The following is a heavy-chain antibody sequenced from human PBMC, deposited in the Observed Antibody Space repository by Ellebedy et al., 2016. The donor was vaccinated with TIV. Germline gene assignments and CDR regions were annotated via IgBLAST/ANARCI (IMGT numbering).Heavy chain of an antibody. V-gene: IGHV3-53*04. CDR2: IYSGGST. CDR3: ARGSMFRGSGNDARAFDI. Sequence: GESLKISCAASGFTVSSNYMSWVRQAPGKGLEWVSVIYSGGSTYYADSVKGRFTISRHNSKNTLYLQMNSLRAEDTAVYYCARGSMFRGSGNDARAFDIWGQGTMVTVSS. CDR1: GFTVSSNY. J-gene: IGHJ3*02. D-gene: IGHD3-10*01.